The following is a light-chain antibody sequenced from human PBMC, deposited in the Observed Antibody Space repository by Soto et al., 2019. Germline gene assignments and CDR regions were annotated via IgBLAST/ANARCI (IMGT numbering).Light chain of an antibody. Sequence: EIVLTQSPATLSLSPGESATLSCRASQNIDYYLHWYQQKPGQSPRLVIYDTFNRATGVPVRFRGVGAATAFSPPTSDLEPPEFVFYYYCQQRKSWPITFGTGTRVEI. J-gene: IGKJ4*01. CDR3: QQRKSWPIT. V-gene: IGKV3-11*01. CDR2: DTF. CDR1: QNIDYY.